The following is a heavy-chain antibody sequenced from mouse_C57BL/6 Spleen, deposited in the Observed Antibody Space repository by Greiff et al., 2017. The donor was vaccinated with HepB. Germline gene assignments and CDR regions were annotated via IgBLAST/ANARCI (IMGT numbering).Heavy chain of an antibody. CDR1: GYTFTSYW. D-gene: IGHD2-5*01. CDR2: IDPSDSYT. V-gene: IGHV1-69*01. Sequence: VKLQESGAELVLPGASVKLSCKASGYTFTSYWMHWVKQRPGQGLEWIGEIDPSDSYTNYNQKFKGKSTLTVDKSSSTAYMQLSSLTSEDSAVYYCARRDYSNYSWFAYWGQGTLVTVSA. CDR3: ARRDYSNYSWFAY. J-gene: IGHJ3*01.